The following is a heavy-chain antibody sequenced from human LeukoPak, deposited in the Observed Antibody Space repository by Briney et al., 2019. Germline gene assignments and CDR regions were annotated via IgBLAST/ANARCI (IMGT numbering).Heavy chain of an antibody. D-gene: IGHD4-17*01. CDR1: GGSISSGGYY. V-gene: IGHV4-30-2*01. CDR2: IYHSGST. J-gene: IGHJ6*03. CDR3: ARARGDTVTTTYYYYYYYMDV. Sequence: PSETLSLTCTVSGGSISSGGYYWSWIRQPPGKGLEWIGYIYHSGSTYYNPSLKSRVTISVDRSKNQFSLKLSSVTAADTAVYYCARARGDTVTTTYYYYYYYMDVWGKGTTVTVSS.